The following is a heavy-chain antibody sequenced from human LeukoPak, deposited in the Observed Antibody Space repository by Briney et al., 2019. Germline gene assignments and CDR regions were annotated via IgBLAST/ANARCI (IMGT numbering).Heavy chain of an antibody. J-gene: IGHJ3*02. CDR1: GITFSEAW. D-gene: IGHD3-16*01. V-gene: IGHV3-15*01. CDR3: TTGTRFGPPDAFDI. CDR2: IKSKTDGGTT. Sequence: GGSLRLSCTASGITFSEAWMSWVRQAPGKGLEWVCRIKSKTDGGTTDYAAPVKGRFTISRDDSKNTLYLQMNSLKTEDTAVYYCTTGTRFGPPDAFDIWGQGTMVTVSS.